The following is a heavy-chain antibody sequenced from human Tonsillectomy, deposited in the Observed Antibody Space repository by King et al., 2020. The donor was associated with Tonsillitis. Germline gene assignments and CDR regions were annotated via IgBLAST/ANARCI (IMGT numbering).Heavy chain of an antibody. V-gene: IGHV1-2*02. CDR2: INPNSGGT. D-gene: IGHD2-8*01. Sequence: QLVQSGAEVKKPGASVKVSCKGSGYTFSDYYMHWVRQAPGQGLEWMGWINPNSGGTNYAQRFQGRVTMTRDTSISTAYMELNRLRSDDTAVYYCARTNGPNYYYGMDVWGQGTTVTVSS. CDR3: ARTNGPNYYYGMDV. J-gene: IGHJ6*02. CDR1: GYTFSDYY.